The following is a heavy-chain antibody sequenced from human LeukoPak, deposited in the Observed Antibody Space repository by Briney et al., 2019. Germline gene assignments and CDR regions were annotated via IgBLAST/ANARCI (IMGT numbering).Heavy chain of an antibody. J-gene: IGHJ3*02. CDR3: ATRTTGATYALDI. CDR1: GYTLTELP. CDR2: FDPEDGET. Sequence: ASVKVSCKVFGYTLTELPIHWVRQAPGKGLEWVGGFDPEDGETTYAQKFQGRVTMTEDTSTDTAYMEVSGLRSEGTAVYYCATRTTGATYALDIWGQGTMVTVAS. V-gene: IGHV1-24*01. D-gene: IGHD1-1*01.